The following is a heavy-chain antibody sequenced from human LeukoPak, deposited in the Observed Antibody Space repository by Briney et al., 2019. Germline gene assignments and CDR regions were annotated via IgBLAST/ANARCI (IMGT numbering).Heavy chain of an antibody. D-gene: IGHD6-19*01. CDR1: GFTFSSYS. CDR3: ARRMTAVAGTDAFDI. J-gene: IGHJ3*02. Sequence: GSLRLSCAASGFTFSSYSMNWVRQAPGKGLEWVSSISSSSSYIYYADSVKGRFTISRDNAKNSLYLQMNSLRAEDTAVYYCARRMTAVAGTDAFDIWGQGTMVTVSS. CDR2: ISSSSSYI. V-gene: IGHV3-21*01.